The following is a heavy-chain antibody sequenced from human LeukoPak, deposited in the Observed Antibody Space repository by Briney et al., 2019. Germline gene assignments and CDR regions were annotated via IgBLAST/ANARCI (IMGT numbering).Heavy chain of an antibody. J-gene: IGHJ5*02. Sequence: GASVKVSCKASGYTFTSYDIHWVRQATGQGLEWVGWMNPNSGNTGYAPKFQGRVTMTRNTSISTAYKELSSLKSEDTAVYYCARGSCSSTSCYVFDIWFDPWGQGTLVTVSS. D-gene: IGHD2-2*01. CDR1: GYTFTSYD. V-gene: IGHV1-8*01. CDR2: MNPNSGNT. CDR3: ARGSCSSTSCYVFDIWFDP.